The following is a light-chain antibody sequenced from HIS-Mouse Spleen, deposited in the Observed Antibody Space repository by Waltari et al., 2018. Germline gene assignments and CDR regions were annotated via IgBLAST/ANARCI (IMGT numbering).Light chain of an antibody. J-gene: IGLJ2*01. CDR3: MIWHSSASV. Sequence: QAVLTQPSSLSASPGASASLTCTLRSGINVGTYRIYWYQQKPGSPPQYLLRYKSDSDKQQGSGVPSRFSGSKDASANAGILLISGLQSGDEADYYCMIWHSSASVFGGGTKLTVL. CDR2: YKSDSDK. CDR1: SGINVGTYR. V-gene: IGLV5-45*02.